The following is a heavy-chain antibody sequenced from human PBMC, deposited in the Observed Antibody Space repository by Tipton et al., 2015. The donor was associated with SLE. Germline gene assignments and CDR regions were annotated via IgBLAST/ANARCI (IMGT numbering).Heavy chain of an antibody. CDR1: GGSLSGYY. CDR3: ARARSDDNFWNDYFYYYYFMDV. D-gene: IGHD3-3*01. CDR2: INHSGST. J-gene: IGHJ6*03. V-gene: IGHV4-34*01. Sequence: LRLSCAVNGGSLSGYYWVWIRQPPEKGLEWIGEINHSGSTNYNPSLKSRVTISVDTSKNHFSLKLSSVTAADTAVYYCARARSDDNFWNDYFYYYYFMDVWGKGTTVTVS.